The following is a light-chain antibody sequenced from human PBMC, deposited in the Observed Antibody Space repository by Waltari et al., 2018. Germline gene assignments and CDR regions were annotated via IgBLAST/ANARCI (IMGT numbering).Light chain of an antibody. Sequence: DIQLTQSPSFLSASVGDRVTITCRASQGINSYLAWYQQKPWKAPKLLIYAASTLKSGVPSRFSGSGSGTEFTLTISSLQPEDFATYYCQQLNSYPVTFGQGTKLEIK. V-gene: IGKV1-9*01. J-gene: IGKJ2*01. CDR3: QQLNSYPVT. CDR2: AAS. CDR1: QGINSY.